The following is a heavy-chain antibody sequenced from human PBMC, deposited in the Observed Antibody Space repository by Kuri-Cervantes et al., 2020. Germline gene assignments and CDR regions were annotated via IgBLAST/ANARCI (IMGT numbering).Heavy chain of an antibody. CDR3: VRDPAFRAFDI. D-gene: IGHD5-18*01. CDR2: INWNGGTI. Sequence: SLKISCAASGFIFDDYAMHWVRQAPGKGLEWVSGINWNGGTIGYADSVKGRFTISRDNAKSSLYLQMNSLRAEDTAVYYCVRDPAFRAFDIWGQGAMVTVSS. V-gene: IGHV3-9*01. CDR1: GFIFDDYA. J-gene: IGHJ3*02.